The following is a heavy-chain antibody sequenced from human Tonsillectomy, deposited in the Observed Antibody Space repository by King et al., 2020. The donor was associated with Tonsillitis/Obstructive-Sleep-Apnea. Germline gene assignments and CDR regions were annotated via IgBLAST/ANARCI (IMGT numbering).Heavy chain of an antibody. CDR1: GFTLSDHY. CDR2: TRNKANSYTT. V-gene: IGHV3-72*01. CDR3: ARGGYNYVIHSYHYYYMDV. D-gene: IGHD3-10*02. J-gene: IGHJ6*03. Sequence: VQLVVSGGGLVQPGGSLRLSCAASGFTLSDHYMDWVRQAPGKGLEWVGRTRNKANSYTTEYAAAVKGRFTISRDESKKSVSLQMNSLKTEDTAVYYCARGGYNYVIHSYHYYYMDVWGKGTTVTVSS.